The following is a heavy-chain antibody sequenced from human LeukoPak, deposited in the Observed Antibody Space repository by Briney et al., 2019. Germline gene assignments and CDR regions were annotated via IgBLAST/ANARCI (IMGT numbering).Heavy chain of an antibody. V-gene: IGHV3-23*01. CDR3: AKDQRGGIDY. Sequence: GGSLRLSCAASGFTFSSYAMSWVRQAPGKGLEWVSGISGSGDNTYYADSVKGRFTISRDNSKNTLYLQMNSLRAEDTAVYYCAKDQRGGIDYWGQGTLVTVSS. CDR1: GFTFSSYA. CDR2: ISGSGDNT. J-gene: IGHJ4*02.